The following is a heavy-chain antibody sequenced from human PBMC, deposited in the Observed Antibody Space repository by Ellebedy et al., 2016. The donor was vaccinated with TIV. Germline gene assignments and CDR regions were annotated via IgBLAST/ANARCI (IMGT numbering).Heavy chain of an antibody. V-gene: IGHV3-66*01. CDR1: GFSVSNFF. CDR2: IYRDGGT. CDR3: ARDPRGGGDYGDNWFDP. J-gene: IGHJ5*02. D-gene: IGHD4-17*01. Sequence: PGGSLRLSCAASGFSVSNFFMSWVRQAPGKGLEWVSVIYRDGGTNYTDSVKGRFTISRDSSKNTLYLQMNSLRADDTAVYYCARDPRGGGDYGDNWFDPWGQGTLVTVSS.